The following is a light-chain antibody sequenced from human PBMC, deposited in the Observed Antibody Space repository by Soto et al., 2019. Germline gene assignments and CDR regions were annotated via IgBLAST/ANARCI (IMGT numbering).Light chain of an antibody. CDR3: QQYNSYLRT. CDR2: DAS. V-gene: IGKV1-5*01. CDR1: QSISSW. J-gene: IGKJ1*01. Sequence: GDRVTITCRASQSISSWLAWYQQKPGKAPKLLIFDASILESGVPSRFSGSGSGTQFTLTISSLQPDDFATYYCQQYNSYLRTFGQGTKVEVK.